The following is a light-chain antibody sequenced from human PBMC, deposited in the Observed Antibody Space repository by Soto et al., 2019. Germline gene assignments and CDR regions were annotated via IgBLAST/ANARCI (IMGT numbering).Light chain of an antibody. CDR3: QHYSLYSPWT. V-gene: IGKV3-15*01. CDR2: SAS. CDR1: QSVSSK. J-gene: IGKJ1*01. Sequence: EIVMTQSPATLSLSPGQRATLSCRASQSVSSKFAWYQQRPGQAPTLLIYSASTRATGIPARFSGSGSGTEFTLTISSLQPDDSATYYCQHYSLYSPWTFGQGTKGDIK.